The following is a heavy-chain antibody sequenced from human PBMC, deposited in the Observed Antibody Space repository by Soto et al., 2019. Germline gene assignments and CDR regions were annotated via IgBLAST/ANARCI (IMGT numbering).Heavy chain of an antibody. CDR3: ARAHDYSNPIFDY. D-gene: IGHD4-4*01. CDR1: GGSISSYY. Sequence: SETLSLTCTVSGGSISSYYWSWIRQPPGKGLEWIGYIYYSGSTNYNPSLKSRVTISVDTSKNQFSLKLSSVTAADTAVYYCARAHDYSNPIFDYWGQGTLVTVSS. V-gene: IGHV4-59*01. CDR2: IYYSGST. J-gene: IGHJ4*02.